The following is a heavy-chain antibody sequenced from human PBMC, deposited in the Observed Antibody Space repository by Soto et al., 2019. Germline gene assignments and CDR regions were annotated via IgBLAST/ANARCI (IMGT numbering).Heavy chain of an antibody. CDR2: ISSSSSYI. J-gene: IGHJ4*02. CDR3: ARDTGLGSVYFDY. D-gene: IGHD3-10*01. V-gene: IGHV3-21*01. Sequence: GGSLRLSCAASGFTVSSYSMNWVRQAPGKGLEWVSSISSSSSYIYYADSVKGRFTISRDNAKNSLYLQMNSLRAEDTAVYYCARDTGLGSVYFDYWGQETLVTVSS. CDR1: GFTVSSYS.